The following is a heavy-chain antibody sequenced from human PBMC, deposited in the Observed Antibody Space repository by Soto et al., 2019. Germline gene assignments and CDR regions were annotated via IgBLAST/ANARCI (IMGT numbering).Heavy chain of an antibody. D-gene: IGHD3-16*01. J-gene: IGHJ5*02. CDR2: ISYDGSNK. Sequence: QVQLVESGGGVVQPGRSLRLSCAASGFTFSSYGMHWVRQAPGKGLEWVAVISYDGSNKYYADSVKGRFTISRENSKNTLYLQMNSLRAEDTAVYYCAKDYLMGGAWGQGTLVTVSS. CDR3: AKDYLMGGA. V-gene: IGHV3-30*18. CDR1: GFTFSSYG.